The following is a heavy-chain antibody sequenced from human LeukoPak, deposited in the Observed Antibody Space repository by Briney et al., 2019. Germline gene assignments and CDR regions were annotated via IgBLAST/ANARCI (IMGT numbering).Heavy chain of an antibody. CDR3: ARSPGYYYYGMDV. CDR2: IYYSGST. V-gene: IGHV4-39*01. Sequence: SETLSLTCTVSGGSISSSSYYWGWIRQPPGKGLEWIGSIYYSGSTYYNPSLKSRVTISVDTSKNQFSLKLSSVTAADTAVYYCARSPGYYYYGMDVWGQGTTVTVSS. J-gene: IGHJ6*02. CDR1: GGSISSSSYY.